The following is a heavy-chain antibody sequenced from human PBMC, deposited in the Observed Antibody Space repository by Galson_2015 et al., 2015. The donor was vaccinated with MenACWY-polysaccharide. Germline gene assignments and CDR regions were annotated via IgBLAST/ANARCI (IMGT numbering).Heavy chain of an antibody. CDR1: GFTFSGYW. J-gene: IGHJ4*01. Sequence: SLRLSCAASGFTFSGYWMSWVRQAPGKGLEWVASIKQEGSEKYYVDSVKGRFTISRDNAKNSLYLQMNSLRAEDTAMYHCASAYSSFLFDYWGQGTLVTVSS. CDR3: ASAYSSFLFDY. CDR2: IKQEGSEK. V-gene: IGHV3-7*01. D-gene: IGHD6-19*01.